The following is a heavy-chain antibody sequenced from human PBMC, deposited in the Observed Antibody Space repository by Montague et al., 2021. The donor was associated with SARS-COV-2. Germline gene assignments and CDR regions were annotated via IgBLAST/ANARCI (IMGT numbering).Heavy chain of an antibody. CDR2: INQSGRT. V-gene: IGHV4-34*01. D-gene: IGHD3-10*01. CDR1: GGSFSGYY. J-gene: IGHJ4*02. Sequence: SETLSLTCAVYGGSFSGYYWSWIRQPPEKGLEWIGEINQSGRTNYNPSLKSRVTISVDTSKNQFSLKLSSVTAADTAVYYCARRGSSVWGVTVSAELDYWGQGTLVIVSS. CDR3: ARRGSSVWGVTVSAELDY.